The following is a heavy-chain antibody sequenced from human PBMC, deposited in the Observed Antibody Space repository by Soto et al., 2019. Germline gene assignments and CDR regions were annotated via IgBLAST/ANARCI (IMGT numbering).Heavy chain of an antibody. Sequence: VASVKVSCKASGYTFTGYYMHWVRQAPGQGLEWMGGIIPIFGTANYAQKFQGRVTITADESTSTAYMELSSLRSEDTAVYYCARDSGTYYDFWSGYYTDYYYYYGMDVWGQGTTVTV. D-gene: IGHD3-3*01. CDR1: GYTFTGYY. CDR3: ARDSGTYYDFWSGYYTDYYYYYGMDV. J-gene: IGHJ6*02. CDR2: IIPIFGTA. V-gene: IGHV1-69*13.